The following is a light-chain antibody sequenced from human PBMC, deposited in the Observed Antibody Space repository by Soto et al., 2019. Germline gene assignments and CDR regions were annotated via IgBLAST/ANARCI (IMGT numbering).Light chain of an antibody. CDR2: AAS. CDR1: QGISSY. J-gene: IGKJ4*01. Sequence: DIQLTQSPSFLSASVGDRVTITCRASQGISSYLAWYQQKPGKAPKLLIYAASTLQSGVPSRFSGSGSGTEFTLTISSLQPEDCATYYCQQLNSYPLTVGGGTKVESK. CDR3: QQLNSYPLT. V-gene: IGKV1-9*01.